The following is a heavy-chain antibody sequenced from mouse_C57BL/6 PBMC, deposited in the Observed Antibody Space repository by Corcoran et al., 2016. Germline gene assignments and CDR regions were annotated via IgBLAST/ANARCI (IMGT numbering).Heavy chain of an antibody. J-gene: IGHJ3*01. CDR1: GYTFTSYG. D-gene: IGHD1-1*01. CDR2: IYPRSGNT. Sequence: QVQLQQSGAELARPGASVKLSCKASGYTFTSYGISWVKQRTGQGLEWIGEIYPRSGNTYYNAKFKGKATLTADKSSSTACMELRSLTSEDSAVYFCARSGPNYYYGSSYGFAYWGQGTLVTVSA. V-gene: IGHV1-81*01. CDR3: ARSGPNYYYGSSYGFAY.